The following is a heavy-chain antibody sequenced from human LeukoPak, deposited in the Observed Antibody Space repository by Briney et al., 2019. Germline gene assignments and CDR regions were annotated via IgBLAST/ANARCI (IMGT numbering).Heavy chain of an antibody. Sequence: SETLSLTCAVYGGSFSGYHWSWIRQPPGKGLEWIGEINHSGSTNYNPSLKSRVTISVDTSKNQFSLKLSSVTAADTAVYYCARGVYSDFTNDYWGQGTLVTVSS. D-gene: IGHD4-11*01. CDR2: INHSGST. V-gene: IGHV4-34*01. CDR3: ARGVYSDFTNDY. CDR1: GGSFSGYH. J-gene: IGHJ4*02.